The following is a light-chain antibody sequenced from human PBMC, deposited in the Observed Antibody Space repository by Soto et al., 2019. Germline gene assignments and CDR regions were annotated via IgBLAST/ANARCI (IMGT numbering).Light chain of an antibody. J-gene: IGKJ5*01. CDR1: QGISNY. Sequence: DIQMTQSPSSLSASVGDRVTITCRASQGISNYLAWYQQKPGKVPKLLIYAASTLQSGVPSRFSGSGSGKDFTLTISSLQPEDVATYYCHKYNSAPRTFGQGTRLEIK. CDR3: HKYNSAPRT. V-gene: IGKV1-27*01. CDR2: AAS.